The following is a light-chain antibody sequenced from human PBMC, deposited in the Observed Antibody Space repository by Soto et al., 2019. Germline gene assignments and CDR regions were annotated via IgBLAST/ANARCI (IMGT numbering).Light chain of an antibody. Sequence: EIVLTQSPGTLSLSLGERATLSCRASQSVRSSYLAWYQQKPGQAPRLLIGGASSRATGIPDRFSGSGSGTDFTLTISRLEPEDFAVYYCQQYGSSPPTFGQGTKVEIK. J-gene: IGKJ1*01. V-gene: IGKV3-20*01. CDR2: GAS. CDR1: QSVRSSY. CDR3: QQYGSSPPT.